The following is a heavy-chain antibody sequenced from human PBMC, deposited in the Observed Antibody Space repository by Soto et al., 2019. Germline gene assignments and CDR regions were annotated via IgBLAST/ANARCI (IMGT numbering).Heavy chain of an antibody. J-gene: IGHJ6*02. CDR2: VDWDDDK. Sequence: SGPTLVNPPQTLTLTCTFSGFSLSTSGMCVSWIRQPPGKALEWLALVDWDDDKYYSTSLKTRLTISKDTSKTQVVLTMTNMAPVFTANYDGAGHRGDPYYYYGLDVWCQGTTDTVSS. CDR1: GFSLSTSGMC. CDR3: AGHRGDPYYYYGLDV. D-gene: IGHD7-27*01. V-gene: IGHV2-70*01.